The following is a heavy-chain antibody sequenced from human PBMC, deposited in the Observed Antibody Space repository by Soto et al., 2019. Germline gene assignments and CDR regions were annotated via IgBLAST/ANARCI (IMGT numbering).Heavy chain of an antibody. V-gene: IGHV1-2*02. D-gene: IGHD3-3*01. CDR3: ARFPLPITAFDY. J-gene: IGHJ4*02. CDR2: INPNSGGT. CDR1: GYTFTGYY. Sequence: ASVKVSCKASGYTFTGYYMHWVRQAPGQGLEWMGWINPNSGGTNYAQKFQGRVTMTRDTSISTAYMELSRLRSDDTAVYYCARFPLPITAFDYWGQGTLDTVSS.